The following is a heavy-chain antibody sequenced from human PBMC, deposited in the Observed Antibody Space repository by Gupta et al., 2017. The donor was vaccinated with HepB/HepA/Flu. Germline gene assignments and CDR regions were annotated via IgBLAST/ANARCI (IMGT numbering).Heavy chain of an antibody. CDR2: IIPIFGTA. D-gene: IGHD2-2*01. J-gene: IGHJ3*02. CDR1: GGTFSSYA. Sequence: QVQLVQSGAEVKKPGSSVKVSCKASGGTFSSYALRWVRQAPGQGLEWMGGIIPIFGTANYAQKFQGRVTITEEKSTSTAYMELSSLRSEDTAVYYGARSRGNIVVVPAARYSDAFDIWGQGTMVTVSS. CDR3: ARSRGNIVVVPAARYSDAFDI. V-gene: IGHV1-69*06.